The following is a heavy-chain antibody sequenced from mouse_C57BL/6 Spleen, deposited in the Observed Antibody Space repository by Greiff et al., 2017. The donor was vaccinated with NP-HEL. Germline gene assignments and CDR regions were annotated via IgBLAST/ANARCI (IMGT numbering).Heavy chain of an antibody. V-gene: IGHV1-64*01. CDR1: GYTFTSYW. CDR2: IHPNSGST. Sequence: VQLQQPGAELVKPGASVKLSCKASGYTFTSYWMHWVKQRPGQGLEWIGMIHPNSGSTNYNEKFKSKATLTVDKSSSTAYMQLSSLTSEDSAVYYCARGGGGSGPFAYWGQGTLVTVSA. CDR3: ARGGGGSGPFAY. J-gene: IGHJ3*01. D-gene: IGHD3-2*02.